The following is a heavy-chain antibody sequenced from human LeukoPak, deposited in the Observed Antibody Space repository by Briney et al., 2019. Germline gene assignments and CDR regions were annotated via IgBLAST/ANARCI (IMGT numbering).Heavy chain of an antibody. CDR2: INANSGGA. CDR3: AKTTSSSGFSWFDP. V-gene: IGHV1-2*02. Sequence: ASVKVSCKASGYTFTDYSMYWVRQAPGQGLEWMGWINANSGGANYAQKFQGRVTMTRDTSISTAYLQWSSLKASDSAMYYCAKTTSSSGFSWFDPWGQGTLVSVSS. J-gene: IGHJ5*02. CDR1: GYTFTDYS. D-gene: IGHD6-6*01.